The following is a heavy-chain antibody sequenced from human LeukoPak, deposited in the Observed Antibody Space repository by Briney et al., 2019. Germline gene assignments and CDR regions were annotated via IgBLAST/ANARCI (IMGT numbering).Heavy chain of an antibody. CDR3: ARREAVALFFDY. Sequence: SETLSLTCTVSGGSISSSSYYWGWIRQPPGKGLEWIASIYYSGSTYYNPSLKSRVTISVDTSKNQFSLKLSSVTAADTAVYYYARREAVALFFDYWGQGTLVTVSS. J-gene: IGHJ4*02. CDR2: IYYSGST. CDR1: GGSISSSSYY. V-gene: IGHV4-39*01. D-gene: IGHD6-19*01.